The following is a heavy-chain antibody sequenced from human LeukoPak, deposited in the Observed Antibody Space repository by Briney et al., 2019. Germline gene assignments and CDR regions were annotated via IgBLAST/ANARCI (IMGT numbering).Heavy chain of an antibody. D-gene: IGHD3-3*01. CDR1: GFTVSSNY. J-gene: IGHJ4*02. V-gene: IGHV3-66*02. Sequence: PGGSLRLSCAASGFTVSSNYMSWVRQAPGKGLEWVSVIYSGGSTYYADSVKGRFTISRDNSKNTLYLQMNSLRAEDTAVYYCAKEIKFLEWLDSSQYFDYWGQGTLVTVSS. CDR2: IYSGGST. CDR3: AKEIKFLEWLDSSQYFDY.